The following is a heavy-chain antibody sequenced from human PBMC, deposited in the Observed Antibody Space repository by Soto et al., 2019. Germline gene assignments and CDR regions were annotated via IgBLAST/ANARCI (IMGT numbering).Heavy chain of an antibody. Sequence: QPGGSLRLSCAASGFTFSGSAMHWVRQASGKGLEWVGRIRSKANSYATAYAASVKGRFTISRDDSKNTAYLQMDSLKTEDTAVYYCTRHGVRAPGYYYYYGMDVWGQGTTVTVSS. V-gene: IGHV3-73*01. CDR1: GFTFSGSA. D-gene: IGHD3-16*01. J-gene: IGHJ6*02. CDR3: TRHGVRAPGYYYYYGMDV. CDR2: IRSKANSYAT.